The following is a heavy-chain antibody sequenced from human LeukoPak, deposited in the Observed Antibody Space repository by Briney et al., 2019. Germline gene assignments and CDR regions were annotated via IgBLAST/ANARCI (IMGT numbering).Heavy chain of an antibody. CDR2: ISGSGGST. J-gene: IGHJ6*02. CDR1: GFTFSSYA. V-gene: IGHV3-23*01. CDR3: AKIDAYGDYIPGPYYYGMDV. D-gene: IGHD4-17*01. Sequence: GGSLRLSCAASGFTFSSYAMSWVRQAPGKGLEWVSAISGSGGSTYYADSVKGRFTISRDNSKTTLYLQMNSLRAEDTAVYYCAKIDAYGDYIPGPYYYGMDVWGQGTTVTVSS.